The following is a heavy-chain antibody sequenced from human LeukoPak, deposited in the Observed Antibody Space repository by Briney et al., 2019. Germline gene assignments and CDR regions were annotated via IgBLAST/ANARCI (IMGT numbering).Heavy chain of an antibody. CDR3: ARDLNPFNWGDAAFDI. V-gene: IGHV1-69*05. CDR2: IIPIFGTA. CDR1: GGTFSSYA. D-gene: IGHD7-27*01. J-gene: IGHJ3*02. Sequence: SAKVSCKASGGTFSSYAISWVRQAPGQGLEWMGRIIPIFGTANYAQKFQGRVTITTDESTSTAYMELSSLRSEDTAVYYCARDLNPFNWGDAAFDIWGQGTMVTVSS.